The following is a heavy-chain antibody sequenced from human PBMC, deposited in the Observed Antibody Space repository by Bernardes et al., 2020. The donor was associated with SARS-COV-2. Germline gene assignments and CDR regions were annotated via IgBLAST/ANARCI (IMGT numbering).Heavy chain of an antibody. D-gene: IGHD2-21*02. Sequence: GGSLRLSCAASGFTFSNVWMYWVRQAPGKGLEWVGRIKTKADGGTTDYAAPVKGRFSISRDDSRNTLYLQMNSLKTEDTAVYYCTTHRVMTAVNPVNFFDYWGQGTLVTVSS. CDR1: GFTFSNVW. CDR2: IKTKADGGTT. V-gene: IGHV3-15*01. CDR3: TTHRVMTAVNPVNFFDY. J-gene: IGHJ4*02.